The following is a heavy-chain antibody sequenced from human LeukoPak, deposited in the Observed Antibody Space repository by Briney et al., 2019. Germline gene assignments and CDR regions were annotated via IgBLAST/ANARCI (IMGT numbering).Heavy chain of an antibody. CDR3: ARLGTWSGYYTNWFDP. CDR2: FDPEDGET. Sequence: ASVEVSCKVSGYTLTELSMHWVRQAPGKGLEWMGGFDPEDGETIYAQKFQGRVTITADESTSTAYMELSSLRSEDTAVYYCARLGTWSGYYTNWFDPWGQGTLVTVSS. D-gene: IGHD3-3*01. J-gene: IGHJ5*02. V-gene: IGHV1-24*01. CDR1: GYTLTELS.